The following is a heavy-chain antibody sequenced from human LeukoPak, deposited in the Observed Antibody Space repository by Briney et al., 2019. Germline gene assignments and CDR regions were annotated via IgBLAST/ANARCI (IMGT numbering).Heavy chain of an antibody. CDR1: GFTFSTYD. Sequence: GGSLRLSCAASGFTFSTYDMHWVRQAPGKGLEWVASITFDGSDQYYAESVKGRFTISRDNAKSSLYLQMNSLRAEDTAVYYCARDYNLGQGTLVTVSS. CDR2: ITFDGSDQ. J-gene: IGHJ4*02. V-gene: IGHV3-30*03. CDR3: ARDYN.